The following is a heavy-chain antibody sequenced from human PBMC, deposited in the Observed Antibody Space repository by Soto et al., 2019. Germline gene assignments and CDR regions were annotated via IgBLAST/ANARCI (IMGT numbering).Heavy chain of an antibody. CDR1: GYTLTSHD. V-gene: IGHV1-8*01. CDR2: MNPNTGNS. Sequence: AAVKVACKACGYTLTSHDNYWVRQATGQGLEWMGWMNPNTGNSGYAQKFQGRVTVTSDTSINTVHMELSSLRSEDTAVYYCARRAETNGWNGFGADKYYFDFWGQGTLVTVSS. CDR3: ARRAETNGWNGFGADKYYFDF. D-gene: IGHD1-1*01. J-gene: IGHJ4*02.